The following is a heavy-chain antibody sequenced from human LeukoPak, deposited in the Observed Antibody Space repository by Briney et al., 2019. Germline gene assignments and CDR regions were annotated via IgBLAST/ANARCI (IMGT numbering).Heavy chain of an antibody. D-gene: IGHD2-15*01. V-gene: IGHV1-8*01. J-gene: IGHJ4*02. CDR1: GYTFTSYD. CDR3: ATELRHQDY. Sequence: ASVKVSCKASGYTFTSYDINWVRQATGQGLEWMGYMNPNSGNTVSAQKFQGRVTMTTDTSISTAYMELSSLRSDDTALYYCATELRHQDYWGQGTLVTVSS. CDR2: MNPNSGNT.